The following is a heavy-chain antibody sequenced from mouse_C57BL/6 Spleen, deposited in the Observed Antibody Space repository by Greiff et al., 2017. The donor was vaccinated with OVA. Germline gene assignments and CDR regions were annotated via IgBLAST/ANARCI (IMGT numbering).Heavy chain of an antibody. CDR2: IWRGGST. Sequence: VKLVESGPGLVQPSQSLSITCTVSGFSLTSYGVHWVRQSPGKGLEWLGVIWRGGSTDYNAAFMSRLSITKDNSKSQVFFKMNSLQADDTAIYYCAKNTNYGSSYWYFDVWGTGTTVTVSS. CDR1: GFSLTSYG. CDR3: AKNTNYGSSYWYFDV. D-gene: IGHD1-1*01. J-gene: IGHJ1*03. V-gene: IGHV2-5*01.